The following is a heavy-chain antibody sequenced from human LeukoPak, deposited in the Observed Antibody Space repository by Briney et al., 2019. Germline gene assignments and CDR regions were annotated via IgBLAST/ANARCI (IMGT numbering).Heavy chain of an antibody. D-gene: IGHD6-13*01. CDR3: ARGSRRSKKGIAAAGTSDFDY. V-gene: IGHV4-34*01. J-gene: IGHJ4*02. CDR2: INHSGST. CDR1: GGSFSGYY. Sequence: SETLSLTCAVYGGSFSGYYWSWIRQPPGKGLEWIGEINHSGSTNYNLSLKSRVTISVDTSKNQFSLKLSSVTAADTAVYYCARGSRRSKKGIAAAGTSDFDYWGQGTLVTVSS.